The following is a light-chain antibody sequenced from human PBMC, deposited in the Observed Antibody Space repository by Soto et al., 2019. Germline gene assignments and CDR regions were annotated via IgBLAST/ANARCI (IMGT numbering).Light chain of an antibody. CDR3: AAWDDSLNGVV. Sequence: QSVLTQPPSASGTPGQRVTISCSGSSSDIGGYTVNWYQQLPGTAPKLLIYNNNQRPSGVPDRFSGSKSGTSASLAISGRQSEDEADYYCAAWDDSLNGVVFGGGTKVTVL. V-gene: IGLV1-44*01. CDR1: SSDIGGYT. J-gene: IGLJ2*01. CDR2: NNN.